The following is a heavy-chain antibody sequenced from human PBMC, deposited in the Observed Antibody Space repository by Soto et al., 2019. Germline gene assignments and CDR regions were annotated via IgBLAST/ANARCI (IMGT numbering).Heavy chain of an antibody. CDR3: ARRQYSSSSGFDY. V-gene: IGHV4-39*01. J-gene: IGHJ4*02. Sequence: SETLSLTCTVSGGSISSSSYYWGWIRQPPGKGLEWIGSIYYSGSTYYNPSLKSRVTISVDTSKNQFSLKLSSVTAADTAVYYCARRQYSSSSGFDYWGQGTLVTVSS. D-gene: IGHD6-6*01. CDR1: GGSISSSSYY. CDR2: IYYSGST.